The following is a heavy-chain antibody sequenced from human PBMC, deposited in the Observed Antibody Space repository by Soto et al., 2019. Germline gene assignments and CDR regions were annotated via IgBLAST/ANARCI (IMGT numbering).Heavy chain of an antibody. CDR3: LGGSNYDTP. J-gene: IGHJ5*02. V-gene: IGHV3-7*03. D-gene: IGHD3-16*01. CDR1: GLTFSNYW. Sequence: ESGGGLVQPGGSLRLSCAASGLTFSNYWMNWVRQAPGKGLEWVAKINPDGSDKHYIDSVKGRFTISRDNAQNSVSLQMNSLRAEDTAVYFCLGGSNYDTPWGQGTLVTVSS. CDR2: INPDGSDK.